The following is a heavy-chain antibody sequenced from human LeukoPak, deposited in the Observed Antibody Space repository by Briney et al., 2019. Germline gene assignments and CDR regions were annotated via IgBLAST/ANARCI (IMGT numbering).Heavy chain of an antibody. V-gene: IGHV3-11*04. CDR1: GFTFSDYY. J-gene: IGHJ4*02. Sequence: GGSLRLSCAASGFTFSDYYMSWIRQAPGKGLEWVSYISSSGTTIYYADSVKGRFTISRDNAKNSLYLQMNSLRAEDTAVYYCARDLGGIAAAFYYFDYWGQGTLVTVSS. CDR2: ISSSGTTI. CDR3: ARDLGGIAAAFYYFDY. D-gene: IGHD6-13*01.